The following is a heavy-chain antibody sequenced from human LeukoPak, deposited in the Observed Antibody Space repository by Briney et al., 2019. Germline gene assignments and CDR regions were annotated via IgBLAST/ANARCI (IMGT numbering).Heavy chain of an antibody. CDR3: ARAPAGCGGTCSFDY. CDR2: IYSSGRT. J-gene: IGHJ4*02. D-gene: IGHD2-15*01. V-gene: IGHV4-4*07. CDR1: GASMSNSL. Sequence: PETLCLTCTVPGASMSNSLWIWIGHAAGKRLERIGRIYSSGRTNYNPSLKSRVTLSIDTSNNQFSLKLTSVTAADTASYYCARAPAGCGGTCSFDYWGQGTLVTVSS.